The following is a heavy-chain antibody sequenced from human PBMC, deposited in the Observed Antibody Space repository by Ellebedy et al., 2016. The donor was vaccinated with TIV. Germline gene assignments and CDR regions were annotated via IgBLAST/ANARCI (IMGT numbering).Heavy chain of an antibody. D-gene: IGHD3-10*01. Sequence: PGGSLRLSCAASGFTVSSKYMSWVRQAPGKGLEWVSAIYSGGGTYYADSVRGRFTISRDISKNTVYLQMTSLRADDTAVYYCARHYYFGSGSYSFDSWGQGTLVTVSS. J-gene: IGHJ4*02. V-gene: IGHV3-66*04. CDR2: IYSGGGT. CDR3: ARHYYFGSGSYSFDS. CDR1: GFTVSSKY.